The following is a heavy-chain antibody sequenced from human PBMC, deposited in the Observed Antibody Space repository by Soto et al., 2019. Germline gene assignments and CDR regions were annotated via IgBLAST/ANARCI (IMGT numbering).Heavy chain of an antibody. V-gene: IGHV3-74*01. CDR3: ASDDSTDYMDV. Sequence: GGSLRLSCAASGFTFSSYWMHWVRQAPGKGLVWVSHINSDGSSTSYADSVKDRFTISRDNAKNTLYLQMNSLRAEDTAVYYCASDDSTDYMDVWGKGTTVTVSS. CDR2: INSDGSST. J-gene: IGHJ6*03. D-gene: IGHD2-15*01. CDR1: GFTFSSYW.